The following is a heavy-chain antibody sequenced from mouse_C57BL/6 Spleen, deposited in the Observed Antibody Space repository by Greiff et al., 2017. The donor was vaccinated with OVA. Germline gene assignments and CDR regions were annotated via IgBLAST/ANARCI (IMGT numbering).Heavy chain of an antibody. J-gene: IGHJ4*01. Sequence: EVQVVESGGGLVKPGGSLKLSCAASGFTFSDYGMHWVRQAPEKGLEWVAYISSGSSTIYYADTVKGRFTISRDNAKNTLFLQMTSLRSEDTAMYYCARSDSYGNSYYYAMDYWGQGTSVTVSS. CDR1: GFTFSDYG. CDR2: ISSGSSTI. D-gene: IGHD2-1*01. CDR3: ARSDSYGNSYYYAMDY. V-gene: IGHV5-17*01.